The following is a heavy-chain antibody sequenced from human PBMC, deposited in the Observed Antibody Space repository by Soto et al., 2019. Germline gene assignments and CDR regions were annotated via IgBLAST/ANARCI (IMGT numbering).Heavy chain of an antibody. J-gene: IGHJ4*02. CDR2: ISPYSGYT. V-gene: IGHV1-18*01. CDR1: GYNFIKYG. CDR3: TREAIVVIPAAQPSHFDS. Sequence: QVQLVQSGAEVKKPGASVKVSCKGLGYNFIKYGINWVRQAPGQGLEWMGWISPYSGYTHSAQKFQGRLTLTTDTAATTAYMELRSRRSADTALYYCTREAIVVIPAAQPSHFDSWGQGTLVTVSS. D-gene: IGHD2-2*01.